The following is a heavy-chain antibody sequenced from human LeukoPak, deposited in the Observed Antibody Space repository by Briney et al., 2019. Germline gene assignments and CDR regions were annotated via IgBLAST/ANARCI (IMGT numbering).Heavy chain of an antibody. V-gene: IGHV4-59*08. Sequence: PSETLSLTCTVSGGSISSYYWSWIRQPPGKGLEWIGYIYYSGSTSYNPSLKSRVTISVDTSKNQFSLKLSSVTAADTAVYYCARNEGYRSGWYPFDYWGQGTLVTVSS. CDR1: GGSISSYY. D-gene: IGHD6-19*01. CDR3: ARNEGYRSGWYPFDY. J-gene: IGHJ4*02. CDR2: IYYSGST.